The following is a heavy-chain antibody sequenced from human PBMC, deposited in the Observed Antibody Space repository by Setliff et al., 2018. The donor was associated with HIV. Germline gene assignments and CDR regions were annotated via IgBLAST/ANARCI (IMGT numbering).Heavy chain of an antibody. CDR3: ARDRSNYVGVDAFDI. D-gene: IGHD4-4*01. CDR2: IIPMFSIP. Sequence: GASVKVSCKASGGTFSSYAISWVRQAPGQGLEWMGRIIPMFSIPNYSQRFQGRVTITADESTSTAYMELSSLRAEDTAVYYGARDRSNYVGVDAFDIWGQGTMVTVSS. CDR1: GGTFSSYA. V-gene: IGHV1-69*13. J-gene: IGHJ3*02.